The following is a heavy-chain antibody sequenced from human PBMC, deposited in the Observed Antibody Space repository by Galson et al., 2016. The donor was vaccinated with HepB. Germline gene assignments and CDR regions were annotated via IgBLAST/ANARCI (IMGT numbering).Heavy chain of an antibody. J-gene: IGHJ3*02. V-gene: IGHV1-69*10. CDR1: GDSFSFYG. CDR3: ARDGGEDYGDSQGAFDI. CDR2: IIPLLGTV. Sequence: SVKVSCKASGDSFSFYGISWVRQAPGQGLEWMGGIIPLLGTVNYAQKFQGRVTITADKSTRTAYMELSSLRSEETAVYYCARDGGEDYGDSQGAFDIWGQGTMVTVSS. D-gene: IGHD4-17*01.